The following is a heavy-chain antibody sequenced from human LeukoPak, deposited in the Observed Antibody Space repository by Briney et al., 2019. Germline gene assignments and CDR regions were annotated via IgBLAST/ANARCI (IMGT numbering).Heavy chain of an antibody. CDR2: IYTSGST. J-gene: IGHJ4*02. D-gene: IGHD3-10*01. Sequence: SETLSLTCTVSGVSIISTSFYWVWIRQPAGKGLEWIGRIYTSGSTNYNPSLKSRVTMSVDTSKNQFSLKLSSVTAADTAVYYCARERRGRSRYYFDYWGQGTLVTVSS. CDR3: ARERRGRSRYYFDY. V-gene: IGHV4-61*02. CDR1: GVSIISTSFY.